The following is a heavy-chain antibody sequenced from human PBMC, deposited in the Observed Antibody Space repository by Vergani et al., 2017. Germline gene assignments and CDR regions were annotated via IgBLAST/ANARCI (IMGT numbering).Heavy chain of an antibody. D-gene: IGHD6-6*01. CDR1: GYSFNSYG. J-gene: IGHJ6*03. CDR2: ISGCDGKT. Sequence: QVQLVQSGAEMKKPGASVNVSCKTSGYSFNSYGINWVRQAPGQGLEWLGWISGCDGKTKYVEKLQGRITVTIDTSTNSAYMELRGLRSDDTAVYYCARGGSIASPSYLYYFYMDVWGKGTSVTVSS. CDR3: ARGGSIASPSYLYYFYMDV. V-gene: IGHV1-18*01.